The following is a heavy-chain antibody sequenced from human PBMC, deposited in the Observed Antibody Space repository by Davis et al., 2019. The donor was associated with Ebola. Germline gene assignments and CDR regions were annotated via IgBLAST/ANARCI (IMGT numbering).Heavy chain of an antibody. D-gene: IGHD4-11*01. V-gene: IGHV4-34*01. Sequence: PSETLSLTCAVYGGSFSGYYWSWIRQPPGKGLEWIGEINHSGSTNYNPSLKSRVTISVDTSKNQFSLKLSSVTAADTAVYYCARVSLTTVTTVWFDPWGQGTLVTVSS. CDR2: INHSGST. CDR3: ARVSLTTVTTVWFDP. J-gene: IGHJ5*02. CDR1: GGSFSGYY.